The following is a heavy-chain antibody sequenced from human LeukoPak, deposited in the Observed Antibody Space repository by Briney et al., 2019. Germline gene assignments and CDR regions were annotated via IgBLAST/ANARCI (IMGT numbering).Heavy chain of an antibody. V-gene: IGHV3-9*01. CDR1: GFTFDDYA. D-gene: IGHD3-9*01. Sequence: GGSLRLSCAASGFTFDDYAMHWVRQAPGKGLEWVSGISWNSGSIGYADSVKGRFTISRHNSKNTLYLQMNSLRAEDTAVYYCASHPTGYWGQGTLVTVSS. CDR3: ASHPTGY. CDR2: ISWNSGSI. J-gene: IGHJ4*02.